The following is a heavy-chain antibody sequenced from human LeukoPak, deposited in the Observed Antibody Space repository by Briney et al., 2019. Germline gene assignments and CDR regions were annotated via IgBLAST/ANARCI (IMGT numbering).Heavy chain of an antibody. CDR3: ARFDSSGYYYFDY. V-gene: IGHV3-7*01. CDR1: GSTFSSYW. J-gene: IGHJ4*02. Sequence: PGGSLRLSCAASGSTFSSYWMSWVRQAPGKGLEWVANIKQDGNEKYYVDSVKGRFTISRDNAKNSLYLQMNSLRAEDTAVYYCARFDSSGYYYFDYWGQGTLVTVSS. CDR2: IKQDGNEK. D-gene: IGHD3-22*01.